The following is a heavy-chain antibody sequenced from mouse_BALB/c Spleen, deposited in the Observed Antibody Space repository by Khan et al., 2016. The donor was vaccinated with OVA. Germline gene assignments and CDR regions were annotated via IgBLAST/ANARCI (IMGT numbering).Heavy chain of an antibody. CDR1: GYSITTDYA. CDR2: ISYSGNT. V-gene: IGHV3-2*02. D-gene: IGHD1-1*01. J-gene: IGHJ2*01. CDR3: ARVYGGEFDY. Sequence: EVQLQESGPGLVKPSHSLSLTCTVTGYSITTDYAWHWIRQFPGNKLECMVYISYSGNTKYNPSLKSRISIIRDTSQNQFFLQLKSVTTEDTARSDCARVYGGEFDYWGQGTTLTVSS.